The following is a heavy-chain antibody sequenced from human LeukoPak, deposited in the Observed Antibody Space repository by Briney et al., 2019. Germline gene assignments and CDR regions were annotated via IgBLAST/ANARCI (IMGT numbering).Heavy chain of an antibody. V-gene: IGHV3-23*01. J-gene: IGHJ4*02. CDR1: GFTFGDYA. CDR2: ISGSGGST. Sequence: PGGSLRLSCTASGFTFGDYAMSWVRQAPGKGLEWVSAISGSGGSTYYADSVKGRFTISRDSSKNTLYLQMNSLRAEDTAVYYCAKDSQRNYYGSGSYYDYWGQGTLVTVSS. D-gene: IGHD3-10*01. CDR3: AKDSQRNYYGSGSYYDY.